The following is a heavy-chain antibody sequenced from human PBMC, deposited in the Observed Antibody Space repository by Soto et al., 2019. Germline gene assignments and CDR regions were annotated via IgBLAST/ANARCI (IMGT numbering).Heavy chain of an antibody. J-gene: IGHJ6*02. D-gene: IGHD6-13*01. Sequence: QVQLVQSGAEVKKPGASVKVSCKASGYTFTGYYMHWVRQAPGQGLEWMGWINPNSGGTNYAQQFQGWVTMTRDTSISTDYMELGRLRSDDTAVYYCAREKGAAAAARGMDVWGQGTTVTVS. CDR3: AREKGAAAAARGMDV. CDR2: INPNSGGT. CDR1: GYTFTGYY. V-gene: IGHV1-2*04.